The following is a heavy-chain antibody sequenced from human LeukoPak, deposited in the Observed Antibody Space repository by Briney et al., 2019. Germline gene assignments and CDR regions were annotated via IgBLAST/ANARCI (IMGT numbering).Heavy chain of an antibody. CDR2: IIPIFGTA. J-gene: IGHJ3*02. D-gene: IGHD3-3*01. CDR3: ARTFYDFWSGFSNYDSFHI. V-gene: IGHV1-69*05. CDR1: GGTFSSYA. Sequence: SVKVSCHASGGTFSSYAISWVRQAPGQGLEWMGGIIPIFGTANYAQKFQGRVTMTTDTSTNTAYMELKSLTSDDTAVYYCARTFYDFWSGFSNYDSFHIWGQGTLVTVSS.